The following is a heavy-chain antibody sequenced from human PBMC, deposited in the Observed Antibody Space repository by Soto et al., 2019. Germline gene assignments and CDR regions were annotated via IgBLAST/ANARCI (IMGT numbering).Heavy chain of an antibody. CDR3: WRQGGSGSYFTPPYYYYGMDV. J-gene: IGHJ6*02. D-gene: IGHD3-10*01. V-gene: IGHV1-69*12. CDR1: GGTFSSYA. Sequence: QVQLVQSGAEVKKPGSSVKVSCKASGGTFSSYAISWVRQAPGQGLEWMGGIIPIFGTANYAQKFQGRVTITADESASTAYVELSSLRSEDTAVYYWWRQGGSGSYFTPPYYYYGMDVWGQGTTVTVSS. CDR2: IIPIFGTA.